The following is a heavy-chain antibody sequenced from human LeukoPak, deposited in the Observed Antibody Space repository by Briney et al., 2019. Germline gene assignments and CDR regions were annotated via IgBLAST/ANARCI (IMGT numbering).Heavy chain of an antibody. CDR3: ARDKESTSCYAGCWWFDP. CDR1: GYTFINYY. CDR2: INPSGGST. J-gene: IGHJ5*02. Sequence: ASVKVSCKASGYTFINYYMHWVRQAPGQGLEWMGIINPSGGSTTYAQKFQGRVTMTRDTSISTAYMELSRLRSDDTAVYYCARDKESTSCYAGCWWFDPWGQGTLVTVSS. V-gene: IGHV1-46*01. D-gene: IGHD2-2*01.